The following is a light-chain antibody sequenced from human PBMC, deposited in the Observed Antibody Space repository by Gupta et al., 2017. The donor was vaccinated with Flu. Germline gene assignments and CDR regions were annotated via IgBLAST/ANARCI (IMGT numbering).Light chain of an antibody. Sequence: PSSLSASVGDRVSITCRASQYISIFLHWYRQKPGKAPKLLIYTASHLQSDVPSRFSGNGSGTDFTLTISELQPEDFAVYYCQQRDSAPFTFGHGTKVDFK. V-gene: IGKV1-39*01. J-gene: IGKJ3*01. CDR2: TAS. CDR3: QQRDSAPFT. CDR1: QYISIF.